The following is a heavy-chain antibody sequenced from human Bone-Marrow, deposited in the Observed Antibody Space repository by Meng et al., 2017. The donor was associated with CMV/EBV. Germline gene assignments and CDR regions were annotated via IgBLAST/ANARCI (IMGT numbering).Heavy chain of an antibody. CDR2: ISGSGHYI. Sequence: ASGFTFNSYFMKWVRQAPGKVLEWLSSISGSGHYINYANSVKGRFTISRDDAKNSLYLEMSSLRVEDTAVYYCARDLSSSWQHWFDPWGPGTLVTVSS. CDR3: ARDLSSSWQHWFDP. V-gene: IGHV3-21*01. J-gene: IGHJ5*02. D-gene: IGHD6-13*01. CDR1: GFTFNSYF.